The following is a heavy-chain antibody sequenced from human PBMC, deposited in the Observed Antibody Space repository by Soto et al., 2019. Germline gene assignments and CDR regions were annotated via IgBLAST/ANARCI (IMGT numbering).Heavy chain of an antibody. CDR1: GFTFSSYS. V-gene: IGHV3-21*01. J-gene: IGHJ6*02. CDR2: ISSSSSYI. D-gene: IGHD3-9*01. Sequence: PGGSLRLSCAASGFTFSSYSMNWVRQAPGKGLEWVSSISSSSSYIYYADSVKGRFTISRDNAKNSLYLQMNSLRAEDTAVYYCARDRGYYDILTGYYDYYYYGMDVCGQGTTVTVSS. CDR3: ARDRGYYDILTGYYDYYYYGMDV.